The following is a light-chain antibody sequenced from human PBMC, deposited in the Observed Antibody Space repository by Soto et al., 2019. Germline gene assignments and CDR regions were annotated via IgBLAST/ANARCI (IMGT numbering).Light chain of an antibody. V-gene: IGKV1-5*03. CDR1: QSVSRW. J-gene: IGKJ1*01. CDR2: KAS. Sequence: DIQITHSPSTLSASVLYRVTITCRASQSVSRWLAWYRQKPGKAPKLLIYKASSLESGVPSRFSGSGSGTEFTLTISSLQPDDCATYYCQQYDTFWTFGQGTKVDIK. CDR3: QQYDTFWT.